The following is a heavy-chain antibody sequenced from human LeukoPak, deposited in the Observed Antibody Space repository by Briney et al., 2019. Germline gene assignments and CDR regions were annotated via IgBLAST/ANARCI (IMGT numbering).Heavy chain of an antibody. D-gene: IGHD6-13*01. CDR2: ISNSDATI. Sequence: GGSLRLSCAASGFTFSDYYMTWIRQAPGKGLEWVSYISNSDATIYYANSVKGRFTISRDNTKNSLYLQMDSLRAEDTAVYYCARDHRIWYNWFDPWGQGTLVTVSS. V-gene: IGHV3-11*04. J-gene: IGHJ5*02. CDR1: GFTFSDYY. CDR3: ARDHRIWYNWFDP.